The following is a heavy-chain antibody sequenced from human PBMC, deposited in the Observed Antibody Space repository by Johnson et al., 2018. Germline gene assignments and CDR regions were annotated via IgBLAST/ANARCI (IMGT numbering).Heavy chain of an antibody. D-gene: IGHD5-12*01. CDR3: ARDRGYNYMDV. CDR2: ITWNGGST. CDR1: GFTFDDYS. V-gene: IGHV3-43*01. J-gene: IGHJ6*03. Sequence: VQLVQSGGVVEQPGGSXRLSCAASGFTFDDYSMHWVRQAPGKGLEWVSLITWNGGSTYYADSVKGRFTTTRDNSKNSLYLQMNRLRTEDTALYYCARDRGYNYMDVWGKGTTVTVS.